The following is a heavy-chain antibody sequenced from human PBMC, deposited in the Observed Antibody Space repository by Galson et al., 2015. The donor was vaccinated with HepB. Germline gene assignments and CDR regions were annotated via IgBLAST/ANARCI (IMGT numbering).Heavy chain of an antibody. CDR3: ARAFWGNDSNGYPGY. CDR2: IIPIFGTA. V-gene: IGHV1-69*13. Sequence: SVKVSCKASGGTFSSYAISWVRQAPGQGLEWMGGIIPIFGTANYAQKFQGRVTITADESTSTAYMELSSLRSEDTAVYYCARAFWGNDSNGYPGYWGQGTLVTVSS. J-gene: IGHJ4*02. D-gene: IGHD3-22*01. CDR1: GGTFSSYA.